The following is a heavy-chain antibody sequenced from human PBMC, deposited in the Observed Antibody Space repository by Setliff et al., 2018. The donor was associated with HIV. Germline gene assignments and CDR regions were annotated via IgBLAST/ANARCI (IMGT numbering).Heavy chain of an antibody. Sequence: APVKVSCKSSGYTFTDHYMHWVRQAPGQGLEWMGRINPNTGGANYAQIFQGRVTMTRDTSIGTAYMELNRLRSDDTAIYYCARGFATNWLDTWGQGTLVTVSS. CDR1: GYTFTDHY. J-gene: IGHJ5*02. CDR3: ARGFATNWLDT. CDR2: INPNTGGA. V-gene: IGHV1-2*06.